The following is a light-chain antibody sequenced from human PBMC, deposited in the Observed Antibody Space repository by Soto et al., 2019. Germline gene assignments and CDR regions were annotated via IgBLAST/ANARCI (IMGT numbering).Light chain of an antibody. V-gene: IGLV2-14*01. CDR2: DVS. CDR3: SSYTSSSTLEV. CDR1: SSDVGGYNY. Sequence: QSALTQPASVSGSPGQSITISCTGTSSDVGGYNYVSWYQQHPGKAPQLLIYDVSKRPSGVSNRFSGSKSGNTASLTISGLQAEDEADYYCSSYTSSSTLEVFGGGTKLTVL. J-gene: IGLJ2*01.